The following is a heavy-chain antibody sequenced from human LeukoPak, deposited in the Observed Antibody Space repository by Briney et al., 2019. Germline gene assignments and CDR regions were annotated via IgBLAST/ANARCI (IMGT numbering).Heavy chain of an antibody. V-gene: IGHV4-34*01. Sequence: SETLSLTCTVSGGSISSYYWSWIRQPPGKGLEWIGEINHSGSTNYNPSLKSRVTISVDTSKNQFSLKLSSVTAADTAVYYCARGRFPITMVRGVIIRTYYFDYWGQGTLVTVSS. CDR3: ARGRFPITMVRGVIIRTYYFDY. CDR1: GGSISSYY. D-gene: IGHD3-10*01. J-gene: IGHJ4*02. CDR2: INHSGST.